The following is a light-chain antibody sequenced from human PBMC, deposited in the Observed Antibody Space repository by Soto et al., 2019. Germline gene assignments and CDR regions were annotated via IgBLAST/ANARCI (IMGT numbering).Light chain of an antibody. CDR2: DAR. V-gene: IGLV3-21*02. CDR3: QVWDTTTDQYV. J-gene: IGLJ1*01. Sequence: SYELTQPPSVSVAPGQTATISCGGDDVGGKSVQWYQQKPGQAPVLVLYDARDRSSGIPERFSGSNSGNTATLTISWVEAGDEADFYCQVWDTTTDQYVFGTGTKVTVL. CDR1: DVGGKS.